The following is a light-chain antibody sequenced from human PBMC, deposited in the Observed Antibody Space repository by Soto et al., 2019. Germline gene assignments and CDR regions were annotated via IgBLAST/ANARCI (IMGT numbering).Light chain of an antibody. V-gene: IGKV1-5*01. Sequence: DIQMTQSPSTLSASVGDRVTITCRASQSINTWLAWFQQKPGKAPKLLIYDASSLESGVPSRFSGSGSGTEFTLTISSLQPDDSATYYCLQYESYSRTFGQGTKVDIK. J-gene: IGKJ1*01. CDR1: QSINTW. CDR3: LQYESYSRT. CDR2: DAS.